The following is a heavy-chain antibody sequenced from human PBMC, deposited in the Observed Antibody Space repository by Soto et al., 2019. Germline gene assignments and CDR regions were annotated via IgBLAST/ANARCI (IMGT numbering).Heavy chain of an antibody. CDR1: GFTFSSYG. D-gene: IGHD6-13*01. V-gene: IGHV3-33*01. CDR2: IWYDGSNK. Sequence: QVQLVESGGGVVQPGRSLRLSCAASGFTFSSYGMHWVRQAPGKGLEWVAVIWYDGSNKHYADSVKGRSTISRDNSKNTLYLQMNSLRAEDTAVYYCARISSSSHYGMDVWGQGTTVTVSS. J-gene: IGHJ6*02. CDR3: ARISSSSHYGMDV.